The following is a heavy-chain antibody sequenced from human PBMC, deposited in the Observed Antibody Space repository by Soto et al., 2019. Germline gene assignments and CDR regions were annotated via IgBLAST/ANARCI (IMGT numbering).Heavy chain of an antibody. Sequence: GGSLRLSCAASGFTFSSYAMSWVRQAPGKGLEWVSAISGSGGSTYYADSVKGRFTISGDNSKNTRYLQMNSLRAEDTAVYYCAKAYVKYNWKEFAVDYWGQGTLVTVSS. J-gene: IGHJ4*02. CDR1: GFTFSSYA. V-gene: IGHV3-23*01. D-gene: IGHD1-20*01. CDR3: AKAYVKYNWKEFAVDY. CDR2: ISGSGGST.